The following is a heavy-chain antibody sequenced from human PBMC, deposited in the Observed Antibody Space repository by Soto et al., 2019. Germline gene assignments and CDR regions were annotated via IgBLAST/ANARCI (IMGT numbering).Heavy chain of an antibody. CDR2: LSAGGGST. Sequence: GGSLRLSCAVSGFTFSSYAMSWVRQAPGKGLEWVSGLSAGGGSTYYADSVRGRFTMSRDNSKNMLYLQMNSLRAEDTAVYFCAKRQGIGAAAKNFDFWGQGARVTVSS. CDR1: GFTFSSYA. J-gene: IGHJ4*02. V-gene: IGHV3-23*01. CDR3: AKRQGIGAAAKNFDF. D-gene: IGHD6-13*01.